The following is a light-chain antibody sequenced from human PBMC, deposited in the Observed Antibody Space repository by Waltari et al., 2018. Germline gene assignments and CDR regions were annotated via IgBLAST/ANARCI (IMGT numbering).Light chain of an antibody. CDR3: ATWDATLDTWM. J-gene: IGLJ3*02. V-gene: IGLV1-44*01. CDR1: SSTLATAL. Sequence: QSVVTQSPSASGAPGQRVTLSCSGSSSTLATALGNWYQQFPGTAPKLLIYANNQRPSGVPGRFSGSRSGTSASLVISGLQSEDEADYYCATWDATLDTWMFGGGTKVTVL. CDR2: ANN.